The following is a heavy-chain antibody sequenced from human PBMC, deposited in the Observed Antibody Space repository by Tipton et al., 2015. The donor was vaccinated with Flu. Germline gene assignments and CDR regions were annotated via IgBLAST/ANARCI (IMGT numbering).Heavy chain of an antibody. J-gene: IGHJ3*02. CDR2: IYRGGTT. CDR1: GFTVSSKY. V-gene: IGHV3-66*02. Sequence: SLRLSCAASGFTVSSKYMGWVRQAPGKGLQWVSVIYRGGTTYVADSVKGRCTISRDNSKNTLYLQWNSLTTEDTAVYYCATLRNSGTDGFDIWGQGTMVTISS. D-gene: IGHD5-12*01. CDR3: ATLRNSGTDGFDI.